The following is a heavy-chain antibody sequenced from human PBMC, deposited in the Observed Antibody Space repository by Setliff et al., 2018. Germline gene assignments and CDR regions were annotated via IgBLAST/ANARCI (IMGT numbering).Heavy chain of an antibody. CDR3: ARGAWFGALTIGGWIDP. CDR2: IDPSGDTT. J-gene: IGHJ5*02. Sequence: ASVKVSCKASGYTFTSYYIHWVRQAPGQGLEWMGVIDPSGDTTSFAQRFQGRVSLTSDTSTTTIYMELSSLRSEDTAIYYCARGAWFGALTIGGWIDPWGQGTLVTAPQ. V-gene: IGHV1-46*01. CDR1: GYTFTSYY. D-gene: IGHD3-10*01.